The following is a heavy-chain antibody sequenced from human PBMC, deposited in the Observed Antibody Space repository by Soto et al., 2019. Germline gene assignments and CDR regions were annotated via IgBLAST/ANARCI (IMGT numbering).Heavy chain of an antibody. CDR1: GYTFTSYG. Sequence: ASVKVSCKASGYTFTSYGISWVRQAPGQGPEWMGWINPNSGDTNYAQKFQGRVTMTRDTSISAAYMELTRLRSDDTAMYYCARGGHDAFDVWGQGTMVTVSS. J-gene: IGHJ3*01. V-gene: IGHV1-2*02. CDR2: INPNSGDT. CDR3: ARGGHDAFDV.